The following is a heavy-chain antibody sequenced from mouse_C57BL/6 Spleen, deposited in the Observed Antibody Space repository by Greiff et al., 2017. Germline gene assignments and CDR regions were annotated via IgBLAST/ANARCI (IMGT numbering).Heavy chain of an antibody. J-gene: IGHJ3*01. CDR3: ARHGVAGFAY. CDR1: GFTFSDYG. V-gene: IGHV5-17*01. CDR2: ISSGSSTI. Sequence: EVKLVESGGGLVKPGGSLKLSCAASGFTFSDYGMHWVRQAPEKGLEWVAYISSGSSTIYYADTVKGRFTISRDNAKNTLFLQMNSLRSEDTAMYDCARHGVAGFAYWGQGTLVTVSA. D-gene: IGHD1-1*02.